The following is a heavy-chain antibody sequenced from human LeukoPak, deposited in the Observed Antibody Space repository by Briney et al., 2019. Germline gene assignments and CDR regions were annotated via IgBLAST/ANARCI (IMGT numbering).Heavy chain of an antibody. J-gene: IGHJ4*02. CDR3: AKDRPLNWGYYFDY. CDR1: GFTFSNYA. V-gene: IGHV3-23*01. D-gene: IGHD7-27*01. CDR2: FSGSGGTT. Sequence: GGSLRLSCAASGFTFSNYAMTWVRQVPGKGLEWVSSFSGSGGTTYYADSVKGRFTISRDSSKNTLYLQMNSLRVEDTAVYYCAKDRPLNWGYYFDYWGQGTLVTVSS.